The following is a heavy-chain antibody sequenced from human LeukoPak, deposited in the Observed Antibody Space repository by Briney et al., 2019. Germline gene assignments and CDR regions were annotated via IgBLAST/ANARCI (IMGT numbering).Heavy chain of an antibody. J-gene: IGHJ4*02. D-gene: IGHD1-26*01. V-gene: IGHV3-23*01. CDR3: ASGRLSGKGFDY. Sequence: GGSLRLSCVASGFTFSGYAMAWVRQAPGKGLEWVSGISGSGGSAYDADSVKGRFTISRDNSKNTLYLQMNSLRAEDTAVYYCASGRLSGKGFDYWGQGTLVTVSS. CDR2: ISGSGGSA. CDR1: GFTFSGYA.